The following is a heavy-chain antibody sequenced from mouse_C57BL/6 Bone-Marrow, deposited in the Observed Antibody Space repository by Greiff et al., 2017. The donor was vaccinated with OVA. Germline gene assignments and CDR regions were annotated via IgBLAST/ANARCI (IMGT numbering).Heavy chain of an antibody. CDR2: IRNKANGYTT. J-gene: IGHJ4*01. Sequence: VQLKESGGGLVQPGGSLSLSCAASGFTFTDYYMSWVRQPPGKALEWLGFIRNKANGYTTEYSASVKGRFTISRDNSQSILYLQMNALRAEDSATYYGARVYYGYDGYYYAMDYWGQGTSVTVSS. V-gene: IGHV7-3*01. CDR1: GFTFTDYY. CDR3: ARVYYGYDGYYYAMDY. D-gene: IGHD2-2*01.